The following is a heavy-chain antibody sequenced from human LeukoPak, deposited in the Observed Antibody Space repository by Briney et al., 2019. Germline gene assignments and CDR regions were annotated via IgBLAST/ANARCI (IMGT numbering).Heavy chain of an antibody. CDR3: ARFSGPGMQHYYYYMDV. V-gene: IGHV3-53*01. J-gene: IGHJ6*03. Sequence: GESLRLSCAAFGFSVSMKYMTWVRQAPGKGLEWVSVIFSGGTTYYADSVKGRFTVSRDNSKNMMYLQMNSLRAEDAAVYYCARFSGPGMQHYYYYMDVWGTGTTVTVSS. CDR1: GFSVSMKY. D-gene: IGHD3-10*01. CDR2: IFSGGTT.